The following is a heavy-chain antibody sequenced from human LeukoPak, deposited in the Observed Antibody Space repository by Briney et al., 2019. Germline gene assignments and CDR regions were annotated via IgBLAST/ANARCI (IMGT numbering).Heavy chain of an antibody. V-gene: IGHV5-51*01. D-gene: IGHD7-27*01. CDR3: ARLGGGPGDRVFWFDP. J-gene: IGHJ5*02. Sequence: GESLKISCKGSGYRFTSYWLGWVRQMPGKGLEWMGIIYPGDSDTRYSPSFQGQVTISADKSISTAYLQWSSLKASDTAMYYRARLGGGPGDRVFWFDPWGQGTLVTVSS. CDR1: GYRFTSYW. CDR2: IYPGDSDT.